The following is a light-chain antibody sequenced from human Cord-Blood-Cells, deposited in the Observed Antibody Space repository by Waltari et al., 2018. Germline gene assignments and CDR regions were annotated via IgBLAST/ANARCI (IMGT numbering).Light chain of an antibody. CDR3: QQSYSSPRT. CDR1: QSISSY. V-gene: IGKV1-39*01. Sequence: DIQMIQSPSSLSASVGDRVTITCRASQSISSYLNWYQQKPGKAPKLLIYAASSWQSGVPSRFSGSGSGTDFTLTISSLQPEDFATYYCQQSYSSPRTFGQGTKLEIK. J-gene: IGKJ2*01. CDR2: AAS.